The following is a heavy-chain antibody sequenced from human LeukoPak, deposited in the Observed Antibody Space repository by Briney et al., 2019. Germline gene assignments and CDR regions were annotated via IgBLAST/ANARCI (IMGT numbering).Heavy chain of an antibody. V-gene: IGHV4-59*01. Sequence: SETLSLTCTVSGGSISSYYRSWIRQPPGKGLEWIGYIYYSGSTNYNPSLKSRVTISVDTSKNQFSLKLSSVTAADTAVYYCASVPAGHWYFDLWGRGTLVTVSS. CDR2: IYYSGST. CDR1: GGSISSYY. CDR3: ASVPAGHWYFDL. J-gene: IGHJ2*01.